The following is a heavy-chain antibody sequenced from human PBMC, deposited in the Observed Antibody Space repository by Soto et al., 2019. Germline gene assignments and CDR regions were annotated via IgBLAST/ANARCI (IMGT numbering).Heavy chain of an antibody. D-gene: IGHD2-2*01. CDR1: GYTLTELS. Sequence: ASVKVSCKVSGYTLTELSMHWVRQAPGKGLEWMGGFDPEDGETIYAQKFQGRVTMTEDTSTDTAYMELSSLRSEDTAVYYCATESIVVVPAAMGPHGMDVWGQGTTVTVSS. J-gene: IGHJ6*02. V-gene: IGHV1-24*01. CDR3: ATESIVVVPAAMGPHGMDV. CDR2: FDPEDGET.